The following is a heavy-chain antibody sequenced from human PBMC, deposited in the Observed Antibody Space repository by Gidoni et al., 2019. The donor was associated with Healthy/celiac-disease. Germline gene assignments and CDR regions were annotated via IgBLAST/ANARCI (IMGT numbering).Heavy chain of an antibody. CDR1: GFTFSSYS. J-gene: IGHJ4*02. CDR2: ISSSSSYI. Sequence: EVQLVESGGGLVKPGGSLRLSCAASGFTFSSYSMNWVRQAPGKGLEWVSYISSSSSYIYDADSGKGRCNISRDNAKNSLYLQMNSLRAEDTAVYYCARDGGGDYDWWGQGTLVTVSS. V-gene: IGHV3-21*01. D-gene: IGHD4-17*01. CDR3: ARDGGGDYDW.